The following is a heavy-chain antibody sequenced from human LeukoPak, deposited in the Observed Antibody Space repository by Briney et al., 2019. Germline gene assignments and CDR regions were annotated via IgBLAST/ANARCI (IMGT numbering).Heavy chain of an antibody. D-gene: IGHD6-19*01. J-gene: IGHJ4*02. Sequence: GGSRRLSCAPSGFTFSGHGMHWVRQAPGKGLECVASIRYEGIDKYYSESVKGRFTISKDNTKNTLYLYMNSLRPEDTAVYYCVRCSGTYPLYYLDYWGQGTLVTVSS. CDR1: GFTFSGHG. CDR3: VRCSGTYPLYYLDY. V-gene: IGHV3-30*02. CDR2: IRYEGIDK.